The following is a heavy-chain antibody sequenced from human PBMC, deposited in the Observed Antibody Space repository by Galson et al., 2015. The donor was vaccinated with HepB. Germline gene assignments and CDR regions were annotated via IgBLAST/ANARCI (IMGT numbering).Heavy chain of an antibody. D-gene: IGHD2-21*02. J-gene: IGHJ4*02. CDR1: GFTFGDYA. CDR3: TRDGGGDAHEGFDY. V-gene: IGHV3-49*04. CDR2: IRSKAYGGTT. Sequence: SLRLSCAASGFTFGDYAMSWVRQAPGKGLEWVGFIRSKAYGGTTEYAASVKGRFTISRDDSKSIAYLQMNSLKTEDTAVYYCTRDGGGDAHEGFDYWGQGTLVTVSS.